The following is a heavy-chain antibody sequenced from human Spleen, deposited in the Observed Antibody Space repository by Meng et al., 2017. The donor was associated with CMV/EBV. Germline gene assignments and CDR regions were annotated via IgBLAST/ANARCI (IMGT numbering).Heavy chain of an antibody. V-gene: IGHV6-1*01. CDR2: TYYRSKWYD. D-gene: IGHD3-22*01. CDR3: ARDYYDSGAYYYTEEYYHGLDV. Sequence: SETLSRTCAISGDSVSSNRAAWNWIRQSPSRGLEWLGRTYYRSKWYDDYAMAVKSRITINPDTSKNQFSLQLNSVTPEDTAVYYCARDYYDSGAYYYTEEYYHGLDVWGQGTTVTVSS. CDR1: GDSVSSNRAA. J-gene: IGHJ6*02.